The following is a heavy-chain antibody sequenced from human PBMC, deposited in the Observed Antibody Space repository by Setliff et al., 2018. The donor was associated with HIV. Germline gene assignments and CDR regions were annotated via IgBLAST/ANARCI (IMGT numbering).Heavy chain of an antibody. D-gene: IGHD5-18*01. Sequence: LSETLSLTCTVSGGSIISEISWWAWIRQPAGKGPEWLGQIYMRGGTDYNPSLEGRVTISLDTSKNQFSLKLTSVTAADTAVYYCAIDHVTNIAESGYGRTRIDPWGPGISVTVSS. V-gene: IGHV4-61*09. CDR3: AIDHVTNIAESGYGRTRIDP. CDR1: GGSIISEISW. J-gene: IGHJ5*02. CDR2: IYMRGGT.